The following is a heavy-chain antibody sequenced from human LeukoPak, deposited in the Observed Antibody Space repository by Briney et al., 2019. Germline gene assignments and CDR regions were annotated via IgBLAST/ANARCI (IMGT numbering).Heavy chain of an antibody. Sequence: GGSLRLSCAASGFTFSSYAMSWVRQAPGKGLEWVSAISGSGGSTYYADSVKGRFTISRDNSKNTLYLQMNSLRAEDTAVYYCAKGIKPYSNCVRSGFDPWGQGTLVTVSS. D-gene: IGHD4-4*01. V-gene: IGHV3-23*01. CDR2: ISGSGGST. CDR3: AKGIKPYSNCVRSGFDP. CDR1: GFTFSSYA. J-gene: IGHJ5*02.